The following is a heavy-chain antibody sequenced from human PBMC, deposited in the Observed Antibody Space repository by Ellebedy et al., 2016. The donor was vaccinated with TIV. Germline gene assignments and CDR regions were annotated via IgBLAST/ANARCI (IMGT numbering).Heavy chain of an antibody. CDR3: ARDEYNISWFKY. D-gene: IGHD6-13*01. CDR2: MSYSWST. CDR1: GGSIRTSIYY. V-gene: IGHV4-39*06. Sequence: MPSETLSLTCTVSGGSIRTSIYYWGWIRQPPGKGLEWIGTMSYSWSTYYNPSLKSRVTISVDTSKNQFALKLSSVTAADAAVYYCARDEYNISWFKYWGQGTLVTVSS. J-gene: IGHJ4*02.